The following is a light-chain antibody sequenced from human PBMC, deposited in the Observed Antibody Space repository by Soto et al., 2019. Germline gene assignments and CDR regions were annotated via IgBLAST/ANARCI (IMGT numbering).Light chain of an antibody. CDR2: DVN. V-gene: IGLV2-11*01. Sequence: QSALTQPRSVSGSPGQSVTISCTGTSSDVGGFNSVSWYQQHPGKAPKLMIYDVNKRPSGVPDRFSGSKSGSTASLTISGLQAEDEADYYCGTWDSSLSVGVFGGGTKLTVL. J-gene: IGLJ3*02. CDR3: GTWDSSLSVGV. CDR1: SSDVGGFNS.